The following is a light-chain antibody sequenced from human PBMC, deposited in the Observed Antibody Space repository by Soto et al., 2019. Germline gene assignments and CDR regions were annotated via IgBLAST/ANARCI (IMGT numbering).Light chain of an antibody. Sequence: QSALTQPASLSGSPGQSITISCTVTSIDVGHYNLVSWYQQHPDKSPKLIIYEAFKGPSGVSDRFSGSKSGNTAFLIISGLQAEDEADYYCSYYAGSATYVFGTGTKLTVL. J-gene: IGLJ1*01. CDR1: SIDVGHYNL. V-gene: IGLV2-23*01. CDR2: EAF. CDR3: SYYAGSATYV.